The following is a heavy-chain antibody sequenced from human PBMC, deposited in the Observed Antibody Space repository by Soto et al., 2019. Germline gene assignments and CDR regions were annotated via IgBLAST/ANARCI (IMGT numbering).Heavy chain of an antibody. CDR1: GFIFGDFG. J-gene: IGHJ6*02. CDR2: ISGSGGST. V-gene: IGHV3-23*01. D-gene: IGHD5-18*01. Sequence: PGGSLRLSCAASGFIFGDFGVTWVRQAPGKGLEWVSAISGSGGSTYYADSVKGRFTISRDNSKNTLYLQMNSLRAEDTAVYYCAKKIGQLWSGYYGMDVWGQGTTVTVSS. CDR3: AKKIGQLWSGYYGMDV.